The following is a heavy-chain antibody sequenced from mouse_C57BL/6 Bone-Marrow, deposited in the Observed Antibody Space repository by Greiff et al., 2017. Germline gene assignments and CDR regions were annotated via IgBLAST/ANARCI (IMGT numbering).Heavy chain of an antibody. J-gene: IGHJ2*01. D-gene: IGHD4-1*01. CDR3: ARGERPLGY. Sequence: VKLQQPGAELVRPGSSVKLSCKASGYTFTSYWMDWVKQRPGQGLEWIGNIYPSDSETHYNQKFKDKATLTVDKSSSTAYMQRSSLTSEDSAVYYCARGERPLGYWGQGTTLTVSS. V-gene: IGHV1-61*01. CDR1: GYTFTSYW. CDR2: IYPSDSET.